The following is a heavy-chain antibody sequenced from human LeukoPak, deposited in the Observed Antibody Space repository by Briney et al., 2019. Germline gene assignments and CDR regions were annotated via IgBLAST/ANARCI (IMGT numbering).Heavy chain of an antibody. Sequence: GGSLRLSCAASGFTFSINTYAMTWVRQAPGKGLEWVSAISGSGVSTSYADSVKGRFTISRDNSKNTLYLQMNTLRAEDTAVYYCAKSTLATAGNRGPFGSRVPPPYFDYWGQGTLVTVS. D-gene: IGHD6-13*01. V-gene: IGHV3-23*01. CDR3: AKSTLATAGNRGPFGSRVPPPYFDY. CDR1: GFTFSINTYA. J-gene: IGHJ4*02. CDR2: ISGSGVST.